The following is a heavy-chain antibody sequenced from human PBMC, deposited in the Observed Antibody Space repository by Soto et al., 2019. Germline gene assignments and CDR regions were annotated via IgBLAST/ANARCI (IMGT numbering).Heavy chain of an antibody. J-gene: IGHJ4*02. CDR1: GGSISSYY. Sequence: SETLSLTCTVSGGSISSYYWSWIRQPPGKGLEWIGYIYYSGSTNYNPSLKSRVTISVDTSKNQFSLKLSSVTAADSDVYYGARGPGSTVFGVVIPIDYWGQGTLVTVSS. D-gene: IGHD3-3*01. CDR3: ARGPGSTVFGVVIPIDY. V-gene: IGHV4-59*01. CDR2: IYYSGST.